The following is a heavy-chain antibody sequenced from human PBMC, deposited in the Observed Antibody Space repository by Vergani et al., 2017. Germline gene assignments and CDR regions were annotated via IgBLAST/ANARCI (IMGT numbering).Heavy chain of an antibody. CDR1: GGSISSGDYY. J-gene: IGHJ6*02. V-gene: IGHV4-30-4*01. CDR3: ARVPPCIAAAGTGYYYGMDV. Sequence: QVQLQESGPGLVKPSQTLSLTCTVSGGSISSGDYYWSWIRQPPGKGLEWIGYIYYSGSTYYNPSLKSRVTISVDTAKNQFSLKLSSVTAAGTAVYYCARVPPCIAAAGTGYYYGMDVWGQGTTVTVSS. CDR2: IYYSGST. D-gene: IGHD6-13*01.